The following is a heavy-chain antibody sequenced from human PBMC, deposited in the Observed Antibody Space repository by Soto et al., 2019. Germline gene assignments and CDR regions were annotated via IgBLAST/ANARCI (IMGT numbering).Heavy chain of an antibody. CDR2: INHSGST. J-gene: IGHJ5*02. CDR3: AKAAAAGTENWFDP. Sequence: PSETLSLTCAVYGGSFSGYYWSWIRQPPGKGLEWIGEINHSGSTNYNPSLKSRVTISVDTSKNQFSLKLSSVTAADTAVYYCAKAAAAGTENWFDPWGQGTLVTVSS. V-gene: IGHV4-34*01. CDR1: GGSFSGYY. D-gene: IGHD6-13*01.